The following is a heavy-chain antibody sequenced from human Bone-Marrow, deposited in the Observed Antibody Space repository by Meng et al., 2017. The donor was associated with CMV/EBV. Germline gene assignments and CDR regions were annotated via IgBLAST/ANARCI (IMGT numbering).Heavy chain of an antibody. CDR1: GFTLTDYW. D-gene: IGHD3-22*01. J-gene: IGHJ3*02. CDR3: AKDLNYDSSRYSDAFDI. Sequence: GESLKISCEVSGFTLTDYWMDWVRQAPGKGLEWVANMNPHGSERNYVDSVKGRFIISRDNAKNSLYLQMNSLRAEDTAVYYCAKDLNYDSSRYSDAFDIWGLGTMVTVSS. CDR2: MNPHGSER. V-gene: IGHV3-7*04.